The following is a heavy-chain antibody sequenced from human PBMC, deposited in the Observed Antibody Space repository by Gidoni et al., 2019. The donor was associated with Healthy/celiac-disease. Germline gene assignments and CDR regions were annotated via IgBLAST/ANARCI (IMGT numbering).Heavy chain of an antibody. V-gene: IGHV3-33*01. Sequence: QVQLVESGGGVVQPGRSLRLSCAASGFTFSSYGMHWVRQAPGKGLAWVAVIWYDGSNKYYADSVKGRFTISRDNSKNTLYLQMNSLRAEDTAVYYCARDTTLDYGEQQGLFDYWGQGTLVTVSS. CDR3: ARDTTLDYGEQQGLFDY. D-gene: IGHD4-17*01. CDR1: GFTFSSYG. CDR2: IWYDGSNK. J-gene: IGHJ4*02.